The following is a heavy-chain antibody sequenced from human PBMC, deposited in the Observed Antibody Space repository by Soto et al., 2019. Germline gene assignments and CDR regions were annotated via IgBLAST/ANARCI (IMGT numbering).Heavy chain of an antibody. Sequence: GASVKVSCKASGFTFTSSAVQWVRQARGQRLEWIGWIVVGSGNTNYAQKFQERVTITRDMSTSTAYMELSSLRSEDTAVYYCAADPHGAASYYYSGMDVWGQGTTVTVSS. CDR1: GFTFTSSA. CDR2: IVVGSGNT. V-gene: IGHV1-58*01. D-gene: IGHD2-15*01. CDR3: AADPHGAASYYYSGMDV. J-gene: IGHJ6*02.